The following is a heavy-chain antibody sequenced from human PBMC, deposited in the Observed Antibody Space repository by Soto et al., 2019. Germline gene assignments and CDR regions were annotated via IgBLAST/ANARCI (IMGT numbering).Heavy chain of an antibody. CDR3: ARGHYFDSSGYLTG. D-gene: IGHD3-22*01. J-gene: IGHJ4*02. CDR2: FFIGGNT. Sequence: SETLSLTCTVSGGSITSSSYYWGWMRQPPGKGLEWIASFFIGGNTYYNPSLKSRVTISVDTSKNQFSLKLSSVTAADTAVYYCARGHYFDSSGYLTGWGQGTLVTVPQ. V-gene: IGHV4-39*01. CDR1: GGSITSSSYY.